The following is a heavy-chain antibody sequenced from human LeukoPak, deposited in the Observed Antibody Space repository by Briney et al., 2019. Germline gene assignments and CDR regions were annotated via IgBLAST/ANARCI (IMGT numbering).Heavy chain of an antibody. D-gene: IGHD6-13*01. Sequence: ASVKVSCKASGYTFTSYDVNWVRQATGQGLEWMGWMNPNSGNTGYAQKFQGRVTMTSNTSISTAYMELTSLTSEDTAVYYCARASSSGCSGYYYAMDVWGQGTTVTVSS. CDR1: GYTFTSYD. J-gene: IGHJ6*02. CDR2: MNPNSGNT. V-gene: IGHV1-8*01. CDR3: ARASSSGCSGYYYAMDV.